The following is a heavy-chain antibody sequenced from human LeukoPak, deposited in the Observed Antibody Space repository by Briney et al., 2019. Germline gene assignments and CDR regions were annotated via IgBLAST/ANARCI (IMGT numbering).Heavy chain of an antibody. V-gene: IGHV3-30*18. J-gene: IGHJ4*02. D-gene: IGHD6-19*01. CDR2: ISYDGSNK. Sequence: GRSLRLSCAVSGFTFSSYGMHWVRQAPGKGLEWVAVISYDGSNKYYADSVKGRFTISRDNSKNTLYLQMNSLRAEDTAVYYCAKAEYSSGWYQDYWGQGTLVTVSS. CDR3: AKAEYSSGWYQDY. CDR1: GFTFSSYG.